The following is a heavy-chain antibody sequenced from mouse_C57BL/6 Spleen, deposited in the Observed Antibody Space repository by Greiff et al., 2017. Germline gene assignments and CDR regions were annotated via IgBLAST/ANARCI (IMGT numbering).Heavy chain of an antibody. Sequence: EVQLQQSGPELVKPGASVKISCKASGYTFTDYYMNWVKQSHGKSLEWIGDINPNNGGTSYNQKFKGKATLTVDKSSSTAYMELRSLTSEDSAVYYCAREYPYYYAMDYWGQGTSVTVSS. CDR2: INPNNGGT. CDR1: GYTFTDYY. D-gene: IGHD5-1*01. CDR3: AREYPYYYAMDY. V-gene: IGHV1-26*01. J-gene: IGHJ4*01.